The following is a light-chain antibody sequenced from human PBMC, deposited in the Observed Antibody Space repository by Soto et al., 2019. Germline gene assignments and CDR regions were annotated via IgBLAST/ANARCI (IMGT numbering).Light chain of an antibody. CDR3: GSYTPTNTLGV. V-gene: IGLV2-14*01. CDR1: SSDVGGYNY. CDR2: DVS. Sequence: QSALTQPASVSGSPGQSITISCTGTSSDVGGYNYVAWYQQHPGKAPKLMIYDVSDRPSGVSNRFSGSKSGNTASLTISGLQAEDEADYYCGSYTPTNTLGVFGGGTKVTVL. J-gene: IGLJ2*01.